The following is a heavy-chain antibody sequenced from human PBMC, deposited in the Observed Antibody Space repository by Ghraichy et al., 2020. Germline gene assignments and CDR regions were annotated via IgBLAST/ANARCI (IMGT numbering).Heavy chain of an antibody. Sequence: SETLSLTCTVSGGSISSYYWSWIRQPPGKGLEWIGYIYTSGSTNYNPSLKSRVTISVDTSKNQFSLKLSSVTAADTAVYYCARHTRAHCSGGSCYSYDAFDIWGQGTMVTVSS. CDR2: IYTSGST. D-gene: IGHD2-15*01. J-gene: IGHJ3*02. CDR1: GGSISSYY. CDR3: ARHTRAHCSGGSCYSYDAFDI. V-gene: IGHV4-4*09.